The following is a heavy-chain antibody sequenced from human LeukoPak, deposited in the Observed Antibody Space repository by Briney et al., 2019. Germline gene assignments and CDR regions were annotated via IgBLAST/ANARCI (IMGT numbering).Heavy chain of an antibody. CDR1: GGTINSYY. D-gene: IGHD3-10*01. CDR3: ARGGYYGSGNVFMFAP. V-gene: IGHV4-59*01. J-gene: IGHJ5*02. Sequence: PSETLSLTCTVSGGTINSYYWSWIRQPPGKGLECIGYIHYTGSTNYNPSLKSRVTISVDTTTSQLPQKLSTVTTADTATLYYARGGYYGSGNVFMFAPWGQGTLVTVSS. CDR2: IHYTGST.